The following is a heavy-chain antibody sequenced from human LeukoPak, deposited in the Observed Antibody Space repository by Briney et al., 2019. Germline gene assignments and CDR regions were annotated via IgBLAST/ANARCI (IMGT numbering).Heavy chain of an antibody. Sequence: AGSLSLSCSASGFTFSNYAMHWVRQAPGKGLEYVFAIGGNGGTTDYADSVKGRFTSSRDNSKNTLYLQMTSLRAEDTAVFYCVKDRKATGTYYFDYWARGTLVSVSS. CDR1: GFTFSNYA. V-gene: IGHV3-64D*06. CDR2: IGGNGGTT. CDR3: VKDRKATGTYYFDY. J-gene: IGHJ4*02. D-gene: IGHD1-7*01.